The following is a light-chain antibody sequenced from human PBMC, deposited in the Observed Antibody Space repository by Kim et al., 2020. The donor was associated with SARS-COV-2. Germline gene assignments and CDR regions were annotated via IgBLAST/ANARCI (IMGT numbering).Light chain of an antibody. CDR3: AAWDDSLNGGL. CDR1: SSNIGSNT. CDR2: TDD. J-gene: IGLJ2*01. V-gene: IGLV1-44*01. Sequence: QSVLTQPPSASGTPGQRVTISCSGSSSNIGSNTVSWYQQLPGTAPKLLIYTDDQRPSGVPDRFSGSKSGTSASLAISGLQSEDEADYYCAAWDDSLNGGLFGGGTQLTVL.